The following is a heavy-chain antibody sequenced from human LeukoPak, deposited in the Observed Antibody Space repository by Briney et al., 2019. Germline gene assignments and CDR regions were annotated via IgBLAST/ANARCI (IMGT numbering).Heavy chain of an antibody. Sequence: SETLSLTCTVSGGSVSSGYSYWSWIRQPPGKGLEWIGSIYYSGSTYYNPSLKSRVTISVDTSKNQFPLKLSSVTAADTAVYYCARHLSPRGYSYGWGYFDLWGRGTLVTVSS. CDR3: ARHLSPRGYSYGWGYFDL. V-gene: IGHV4-39*01. CDR2: IYYSGST. CDR1: GGSVSSGYSY. J-gene: IGHJ2*01. D-gene: IGHD5-18*01.